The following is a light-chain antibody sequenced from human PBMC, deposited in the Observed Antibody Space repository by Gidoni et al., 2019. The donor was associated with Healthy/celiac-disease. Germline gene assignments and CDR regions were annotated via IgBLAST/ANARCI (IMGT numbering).Light chain of an antibody. CDR1: QSVSRN. CDR3: QQYNNWHQWT. J-gene: IGKJ1*01. V-gene: IGKV3-15*01. CDR2: GAS. Sequence: EIVLTQSPATLSVSPGARATLSCRARQSVSRNLDWYQQKPGQAPRLLIYGASTRATGIPARCSGSGSGTEFTLTISSLQSEDFAVYYCQQYNNWHQWTFGQGTKVEIK.